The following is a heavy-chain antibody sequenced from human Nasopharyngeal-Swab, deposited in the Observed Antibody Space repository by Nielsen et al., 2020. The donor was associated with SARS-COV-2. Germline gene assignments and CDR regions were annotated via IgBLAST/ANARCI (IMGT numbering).Heavy chain of an antibody. J-gene: IGHJ4*02. CDR1: GYTFTSYA. CDR2: INAGNGNT. CDR3: ARGLDYGDYAFDY. D-gene: IGHD4-17*01. Sequence: ASVKVSCKASGYTFTSYAMHWVRQAPGQRLEWMGWINAGNGNTKYSQKFQGRVTITRDTSASTVYMELSSLRSEDTAVYYCARGLDYGDYAFDYWGQGTLVTVSS. V-gene: IGHV1-3*01.